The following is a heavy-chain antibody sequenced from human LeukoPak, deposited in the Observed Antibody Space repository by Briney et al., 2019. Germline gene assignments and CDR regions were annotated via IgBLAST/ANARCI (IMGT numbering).Heavy chain of an antibody. D-gene: IGHD3-9*01. V-gene: IGHV1-18*01. CDR1: GYTFTSYG. CDR3: ARDLDILTGYYIGGMDV. Sequence: GALVKVSCKASGYTFTSYGISWVRQAPGQGLEWMGWISAYNGNTNYAQKLQGRVTMTTDTSTSTAYMELRSLRSDDTAVYYCARDLDILTGYYIGGMDVWGQGTTVTVSS. J-gene: IGHJ6*02. CDR2: ISAYNGNT.